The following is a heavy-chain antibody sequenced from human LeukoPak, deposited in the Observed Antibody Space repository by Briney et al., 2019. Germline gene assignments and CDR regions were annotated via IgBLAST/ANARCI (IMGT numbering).Heavy chain of an antibody. CDR1: GFSISSGSYY. CDR2: IYTSGST. V-gene: IGHV4-61*02. J-gene: IGHJ5*02. Sequence: SETLSLTCTVSGFSISSGSYYWSWIRQPAGKGLEWIGRIYTSGSTNYNPSLKSRVTISVDTSKNQFSLKLSSVTAADTAVYYCARDKGTAVAGTWFDPWGQGTLVTVSS. D-gene: IGHD6-19*01. CDR3: ARDKGTAVAGTWFDP.